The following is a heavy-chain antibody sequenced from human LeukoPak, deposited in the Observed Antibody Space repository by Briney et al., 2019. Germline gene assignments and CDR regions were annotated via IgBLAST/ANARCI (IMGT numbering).Heavy chain of an antibody. CDR1: GFTFSTYS. CDR2: ISTSSITK. CDR3: AKEMGFCSGGSCYRWFDS. J-gene: IGHJ5*01. Sequence: GGSLRLSCAASGFTFSTYSMSWVRQAPGKGPEWLSYISTSSITKYYADSVKGRFTISRDDAKSSLSLQMNSLRADDTAVYYCAKEMGFCSGGSCYRWFDSWGQGTLAAVSS. V-gene: IGHV3-48*01. D-gene: IGHD2-15*01.